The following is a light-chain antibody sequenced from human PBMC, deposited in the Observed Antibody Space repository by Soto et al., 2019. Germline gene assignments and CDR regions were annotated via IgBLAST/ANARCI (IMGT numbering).Light chain of an antibody. J-gene: IGKJ5*01. Sequence: EIVLTQSPATLSLSPGERATLSCRASQSLSSSLAWYQQKPGQAPRLLIYDASNRATGIPVRFSGSGSGTDFTLTISSLEPEDFVVYYCQQRSNWPRITFGQGTRLEIK. CDR3: QQRSNWPRIT. CDR1: QSLSSS. V-gene: IGKV3-11*01. CDR2: DAS.